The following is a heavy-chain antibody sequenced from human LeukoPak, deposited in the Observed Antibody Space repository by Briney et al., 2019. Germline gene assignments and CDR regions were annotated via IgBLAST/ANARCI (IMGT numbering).Heavy chain of an antibody. D-gene: IGHD3-16*01. CDR2: INNYGTST. CDR1: GFTFSSYW. J-gene: IGHJ4*02. Sequence: GGSLRLSCAASGFTFSSYWVHWVRQAPGKGLVWVSRINNYGTSTSYADSVKGRFTISRDNAKNTVYLQMNSLRAEDTAVYYCAKGDGSFDYWGQGTLVTVSS. V-gene: IGHV3-74*01. CDR3: AKGDGSFDY.